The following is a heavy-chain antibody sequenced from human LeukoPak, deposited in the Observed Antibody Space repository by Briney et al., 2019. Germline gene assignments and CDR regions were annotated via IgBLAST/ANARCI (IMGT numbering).Heavy chain of an antibody. Sequence: GGSLRLSCAASGFTFSTYGMNWVRQAPGKGLEWVAYIGSSNTATYYAASVKGRFTISRDSAKNSLFLQMNSLRAEDTAVYYCARGGIQVSGIDEFDYWGQGTLVTVSS. J-gene: IGHJ4*02. D-gene: IGHD6-19*01. CDR3: ARGGIQVSGIDEFDY. V-gene: IGHV3-48*04. CDR2: IGSSNTAT. CDR1: GFTFSTYG.